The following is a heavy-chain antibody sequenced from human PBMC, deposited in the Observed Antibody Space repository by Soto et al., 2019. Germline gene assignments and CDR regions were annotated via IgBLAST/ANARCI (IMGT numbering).Heavy chain of an antibody. CDR3: ARFFGSGFDY. V-gene: IGHV3-48*02. CDR2: ISTSGATR. D-gene: IGHD6-19*01. Sequence: EVQLVESGGGLVQPGGSLRLSCVASGFTFSTDSMNWVRQAPGKGLEWVAHISTSGATRYYADSVKGRFTISRANAKTSQYLQRDSRRNEDTAVYYCARFFGSGFDYWGQGTLVTVSS. J-gene: IGHJ4*02. CDR1: GFTFSTDS.